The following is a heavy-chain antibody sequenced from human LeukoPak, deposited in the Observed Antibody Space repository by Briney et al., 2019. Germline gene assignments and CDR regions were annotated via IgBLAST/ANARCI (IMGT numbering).Heavy chain of an antibody. CDR1: GFTFSSYS. V-gene: IGHV3-30*02. D-gene: IGHD3-10*01. CDR2: IRYDGSNK. J-gene: IGHJ5*02. CDR3: AKEFDYGSGVNWFDP. Sequence: GGSLRLSCAASGFTFSSYSMNWVRQAPGKGLEWVAFIRYDGSNKYYADSVKGRFTISRDNSKNTLYLQMNSLRPEDTAMYYCAKEFDYGSGVNWFDPWGQGALVTVSS.